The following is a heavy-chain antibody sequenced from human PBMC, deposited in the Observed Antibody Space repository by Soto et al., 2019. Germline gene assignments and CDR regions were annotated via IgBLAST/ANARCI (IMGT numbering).Heavy chain of an antibody. Sequence: EVQLVESGGGVVRPGGSPRLSCAASGFTFDDYGMSWVRQAPGKGLEWVSGINWNGGSTGYADSVKGRFTISRDNAKNSLYLQMNSLRAEDTALYYCARVGDDSSGYYYVDYWGQGTLVTVSS. V-gene: IGHV3-20*04. D-gene: IGHD3-22*01. J-gene: IGHJ4*02. CDR3: ARVGDDSSGYYYVDY. CDR1: GFTFDDYG. CDR2: INWNGGST.